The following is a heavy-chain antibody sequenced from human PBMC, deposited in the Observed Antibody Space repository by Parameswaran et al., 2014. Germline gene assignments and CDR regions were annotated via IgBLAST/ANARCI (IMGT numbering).Heavy chain of an antibody. V-gene: IGHV3-30*04. Sequence: WIRQPPGKGLEWVAVISYDGSNKYYADSVKGRFTISRDNSKNTLYLQMNSLRAEDTAVYYCVRPEPPNCSSTSCSRPWGQGTLVTVSS. D-gene: IGHD2-2*01. CDR3: VRPEPPNCSSTSCSRP. CDR2: ISYDGSNK. J-gene: IGHJ5*02.